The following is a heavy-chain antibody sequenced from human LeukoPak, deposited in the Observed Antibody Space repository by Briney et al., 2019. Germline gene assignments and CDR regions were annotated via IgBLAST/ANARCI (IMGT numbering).Heavy chain of an antibody. V-gene: IGHV4-59*08. J-gene: IGHJ2*01. CDR2: IYYSGSV. D-gene: IGHD2-21*02. Sequence: PSETLSLTCTVSGGSIGRYFWNWIRHPPGKALERIGYIYYSGSVNYNPSLKRRVTISVDTYKDQFSLKLSSVTAADTAIYYCARGGLVTAIRTDWYFDPWGRGTLVTVSS. CDR3: ARGGLVTAIRTDWYFDP. CDR1: GGSIGRYF.